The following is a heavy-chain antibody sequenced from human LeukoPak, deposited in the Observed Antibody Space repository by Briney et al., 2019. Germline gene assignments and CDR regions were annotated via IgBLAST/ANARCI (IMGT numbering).Heavy chain of an antibody. CDR2: ISGSGGST. D-gene: IGHD2/OR15-2a*01. Sequence: GGSLRLSCVASGFTFSNYAMSWVRQAPGKGLEWVSAISGSGGSTYYADSVKGRFTISRDNSKNTLYLQMNSLRAEDTAVYYCTCLECGDWFDPWGQGTLVTVSS. V-gene: IGHV3-23*01. J-gene: IGHJ5*02. CDR1: GFTFSNYA. CDR3: TCLECGDWFDP.